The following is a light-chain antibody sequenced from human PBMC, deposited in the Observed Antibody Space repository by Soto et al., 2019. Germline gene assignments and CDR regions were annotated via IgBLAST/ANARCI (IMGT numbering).Light chain of an antibody. CDR2: DVT. V-gene: IGLV2-11*01. CDR1: RRDVGGYDY. CDR3: FSYAGNYTFV. J-gene: IGLJ1*01. Sequence: QSVLTHPRSVSGSPGLSDTISCTGTRRDVGGYDYVSWYQQHPGIAPKLMIYDVTKRPSGVADRFFGCNSGNTDSLIISGLQAEDESDYYCFSYAGNYTFVFGTGTKVTVL.